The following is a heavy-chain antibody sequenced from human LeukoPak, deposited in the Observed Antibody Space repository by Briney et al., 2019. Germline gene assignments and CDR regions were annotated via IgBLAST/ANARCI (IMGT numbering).Heavy chain of an antibody. Sequence: SETLSLTCTVSGGSISSYYWSWIRQPAGKGLEWIGRIYTSGSTNYNPSLKSRVTMSVDTSKNQFSLKLSSVTAADTAVYYCARARSYGSGSSYYMDVWGKGTTVTISS. CDR2: IYTSGST. V-gene: IGHV4-4*07. J-gene: IGHJ6*03. D-gene: IGHD3-10*01. CDR3: ARARSYGSGSSYYMDV. CDR1: GGSISSYY.